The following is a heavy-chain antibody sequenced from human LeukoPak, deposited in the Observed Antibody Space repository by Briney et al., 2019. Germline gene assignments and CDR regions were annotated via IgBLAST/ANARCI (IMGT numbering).Heavy chain of an antibody. V-gene: IGHV3-23*01. J-gene: IGHJ4*02. Sequence: GGSLRLSCAASGFTFSSYAMSWVRQAPGKGLEWLSGINGGGGSTYYADSVKGRFTISRDNSQNTLYLQMNSLRVEDTAVYYCAKDRSASGSYYPDYWGQGTLVTVSS. CDR2: INGGGGST. D-gene: IGHD3-10*01. CDR1: GFTFSSYA. CDR3: AKDRSASGSYYPDY.